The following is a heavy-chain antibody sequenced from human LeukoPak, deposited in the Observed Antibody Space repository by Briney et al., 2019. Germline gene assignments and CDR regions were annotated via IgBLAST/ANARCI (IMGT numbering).Heavy chain of an antibody. V-gene: IGHV3-23*01. CDR1: GFTFSNYA. Sequence: GGSLRLSCAASGFTFSNYAMSWVRQVPGKGLEWVSAISDSGGNTFYADSVKGRFTISRDNSKNTLYLQVNSLRAADTAIYYCAKVQEMDTILPPFHYWGQGTLVTVSS. J-gene: IGHJ4*02. CDR3: AKVQEMDTILPPFHY. D-gene: IGHD5-24*01. CDR2: ISDSGGNT.